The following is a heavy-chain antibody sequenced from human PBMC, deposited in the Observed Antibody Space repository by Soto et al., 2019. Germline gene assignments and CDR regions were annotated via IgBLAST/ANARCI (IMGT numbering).Heavy chain of an antibody. CDR3: ARGGKSSSWYKYYYYYMDV. CDR2: INHSGST. V-gene: IGHV4-34*01. Sequence: QVQLQQWGAGLLKPSETLSLTCAVYGGSFSGYYWSWIRQPPGKGLEWIGEINHSGSTNYNPSLKSRVTISVDTSKNQFSLKLRSVTAADTAVYYCARGGKSSSWYKYYYYYMDVWGKGTTVTVSS. D-gene: IGHD6-13*01. CDR1: GGSFSGYY. J-gene: IGHJ6*03.